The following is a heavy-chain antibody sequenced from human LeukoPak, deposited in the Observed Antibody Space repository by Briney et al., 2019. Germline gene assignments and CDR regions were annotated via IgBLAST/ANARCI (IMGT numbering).Heavy chain of an antibody. CDR1: GGSISSGGYS. V-gene: IGHV4-30-2*01. Sequence: PSENLSLTCAVSGGSISSGGYSWSWIRQPPGKGLEWIGYIYHSGSTYYNPSLKSRVTISVDRSKNQFSLKLSSVTAADTAVYYCARVMGYGSGSTTSWYFDLWGRGTLVTVSS. D-gene: IGHD3-10*01. CDR3: ARVMGYGSGSTTSWYFDL. J-gene: IGHJ2*01. CDR2: IYHSGST.